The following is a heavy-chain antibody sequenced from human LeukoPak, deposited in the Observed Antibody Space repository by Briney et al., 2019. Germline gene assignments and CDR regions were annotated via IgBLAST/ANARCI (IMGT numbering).Heavy chain of an antibody. CDR2: IYYSGST. D-gene: IGHD2-15*01. Sequence: SETLSLTCTVSGGSISSSSYYWGWIRPPPGKGLEWIGSIYYSGSTYYNPSLKSRVTISVDTSKNQFSLKLSSVTAADTAVYYCARRDLLPFDYWGQGTLVTVSS. CDR3: ARRDLLPFDY. V-gene: IGHV4-39*01. CDR1: GGSISSSSYY. J-gene: IGHJ4*02.